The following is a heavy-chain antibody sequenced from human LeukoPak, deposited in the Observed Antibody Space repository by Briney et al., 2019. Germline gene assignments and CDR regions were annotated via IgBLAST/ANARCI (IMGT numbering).Heavy chain of an antibody. CDR1: GYTFTSYG. CDR2: ISAYNGNT. J-gene: IGHJ6*03. CDR3: ARGVWFGELSGFNYYYYMDV. V-gene: IGHV1-18*01. Sequence: ASVKVSCKASGYTFTSYGISWVRQAPGQGLEWMGWISAYNGNTNYAQKLQGRVTMTTDTSTSTAYMELRSLRSDDTAVYYCARGVWFGELSGFNYYYYMDVWGKGTTVTISS. D-gene: IGHD3-10*01.